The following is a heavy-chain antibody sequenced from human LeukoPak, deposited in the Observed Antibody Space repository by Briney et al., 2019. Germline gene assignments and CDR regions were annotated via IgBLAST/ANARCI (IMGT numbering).Heavy chain of an antibody. V-gene: IGHV3-7*01. J-gene: IGHJ6*02. CDR3: ARVVRPAAIMGYYYYGMDV. CDR1: GFTFSGHW. CDR2: IKEDGSKK. D-gene: IGHD2-2*02. Sequence: PGGSLRLSCAASGFTFSGHWMTWVRQAPGKGLEWVANIKEDGSKKNYVDSVKGRFTISRDNAKNSLYLQMNSLRAEDTAVYYCARVVRPAAIMGYYYYGMDVWGQGTTVTVSS.